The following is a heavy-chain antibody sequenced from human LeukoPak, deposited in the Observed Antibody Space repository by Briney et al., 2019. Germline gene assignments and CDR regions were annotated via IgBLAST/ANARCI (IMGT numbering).Heavy chain of an antibody. Sequence: GGSLRLSCAASGFTFSSYAMHWVRQAPGKGLEWVAVISYDGSNKYYADSVKGRFTISRDNSKNTLYLQMNSLRAEDTAVYYCAGVPRPVDEGSGAFDIWGQGTMVTVSS. CDR2: ISYDGSNK. CDR1: GFTFSSYA. J-gene: IGHJ3*02. V-gene: IGHV3-30*04. CDR3: AGVPRPVDEGSGAFDI. D-gene: IGHD5-24*01.